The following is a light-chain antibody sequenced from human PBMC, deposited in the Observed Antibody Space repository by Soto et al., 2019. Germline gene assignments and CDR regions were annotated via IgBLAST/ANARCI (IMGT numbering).Light chain of an antibody. J-gene: IGKJ5*01. CDR2: GAS. CDR1: QNVLSN. Sequence: EIVMTQSPATLSVSPGERATLSCRASQNVLSNLAWYQQKPGQAPRLLIYGASTRATGIPARFSGSGSGTEFTLTISSLQSEDFAVYYCQQPGRSWITFGQGTRLEIK. V-gene: IGKV3-15*01. CDR3: QQPGRSWIT.